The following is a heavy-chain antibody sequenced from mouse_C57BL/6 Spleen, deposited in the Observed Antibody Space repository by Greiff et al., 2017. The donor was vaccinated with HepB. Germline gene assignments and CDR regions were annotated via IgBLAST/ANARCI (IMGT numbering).Heavy chain of an antibody. Sequence: VQLQESGAELVKPGASVKLSCKASGYTFTSYWMHWVKQRPGQGLEWIGMIHPNSGSTNYNEKFKSKATLTVDKSSSTAYMQLSSLTSEDSAVYYCARRTYFDYWGQGTTLTVSS. J-gene: IGHJ2*01. CDR3: ARRTYFDY. CDR2: IHPNSGST. CDR1: GYTFTSYW. V-gene: IGHV1-64*01.